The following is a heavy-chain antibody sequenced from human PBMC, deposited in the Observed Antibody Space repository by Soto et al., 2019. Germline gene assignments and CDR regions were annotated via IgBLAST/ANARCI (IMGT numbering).Heavy chain of an antibody. CDR1: GGTLSSYA. V-gene: IGHV1-69*13. J-gene: IGHJ6*02. CDR2: IIPIFGTA. Sequence: SVKVSCKASGGTLSSYAISWVRQAPGQGLEWMGGIIPIFGTANYAQKFQGRVTITADESTSTAYMELSSLRSEDTAVYYCARDKGSYDFWSGYSIGPYGMDVWGQGTTVTVSS. D-gene: IGHD3-3*01. CDR3: ARDKGSYDFWSGYSIGPYGMDV.